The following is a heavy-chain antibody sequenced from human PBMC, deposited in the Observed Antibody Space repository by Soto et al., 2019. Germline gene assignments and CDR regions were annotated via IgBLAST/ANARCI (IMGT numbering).Heavy chain of an antibody. CDR3: ARDLYDMIPRPHVFDY. Sequence: EASVKVSCKASGYTFTSYGISWVRQAPGQGLEWMGWISAYNGNTNYAQKLQGRVTMTTDTSTSTAYMELRSLRSDDTAVYYCARDLYDMIPRPHVFDYWGQGALVTVSS. CDR1: GYTFTSYG. CDR2: ISAYNGNT. D-gene: IGHD3-16*01. V-gene: IGHV1-18*01. J-gene: IGHJ4*02.